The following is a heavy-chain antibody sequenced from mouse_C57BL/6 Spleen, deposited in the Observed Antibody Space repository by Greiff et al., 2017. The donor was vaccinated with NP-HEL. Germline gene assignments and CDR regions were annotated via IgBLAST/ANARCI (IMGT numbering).Heavy chain of an antibody. CDR3: ARDGDYERAYFDY. D-gene: IGHD2-4*01. V-gene: IGHV5-4*01. J-gene: IGHJ2*01. CDR2: ISDGGSYT. CDR1: GFTFSSYA. Sequence: EVKLVESGGGLVKPGGSLKLSCAASGFTFSSYAMSWVRQTPEKRLEWVATISDGGSYTYYPDNVKGRFTISRDNAKNNLYLQMSHLKSEDTAMYYCARDGDYERAYFDYWGQGTTLTVSS.